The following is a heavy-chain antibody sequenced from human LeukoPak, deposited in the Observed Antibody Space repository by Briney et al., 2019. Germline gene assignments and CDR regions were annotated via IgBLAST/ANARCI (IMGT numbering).Heavy chain of an antibody. Sequence: SGTLSLTCGVSGGSITSTSYWTWVCQPPGKGLEWIGEVNLQGSTNYNPSLMGRVAISVDMSENHISLQLTSVTAADTAVYYCAREGGPYRPLDYSGQGTLVTVSS. V-gene: IGHV4-4*02. CDR1: GGSITSTSY. CDR3: AREGGPYRPLDY. J-gene: IGHJ4*02. CDR2: VNLQGST.